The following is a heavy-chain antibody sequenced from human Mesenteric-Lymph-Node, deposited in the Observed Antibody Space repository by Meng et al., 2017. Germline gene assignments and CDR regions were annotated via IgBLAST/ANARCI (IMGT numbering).Heavy chain of an antibody. J-gene: IGHJ4*02. V-gene: IGHV2-5*01. CDR3: ARSFNFYGDYDVFDY. Sequence: SGPTLVKPTQTLTLTCTFSGFSLTTNGVAVGWIRQPPGKALDWLALIYWNGDKRYTPSLKSRLTITKDTSKKQVVLTLTNMDPVDTVTYYCARSFNFYGDYDVFDYWGQGALVTVSS. D-gene: IGHD4-17*01. CDR1: GFSLTTNGVA. CDR2: IYWNGDK.